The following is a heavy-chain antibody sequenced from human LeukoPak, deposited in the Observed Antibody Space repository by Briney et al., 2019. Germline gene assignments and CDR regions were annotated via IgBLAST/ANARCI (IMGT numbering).Heavy chain of an antibody. D-gene: IGHD6-6*01. CDR2: IYYSGST. V-gene: IGHV4-39*01. CDR3: ARPPHSSSSA. CDR1: GGSISSSSYY. Sequence: KTSETLSLTCTVYGGSISSSSYYWGWIRQPPGKGLEWIGSIYYSGSTYYNPSLKSRVTISVDTSKNQFSLKLSSVTAADTAVYYCARPPHSSSSAWGQGTLVTVSS. J-gene: IGHJ5*02.